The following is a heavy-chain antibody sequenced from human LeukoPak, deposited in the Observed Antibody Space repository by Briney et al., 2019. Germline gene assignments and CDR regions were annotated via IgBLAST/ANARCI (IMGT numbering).Heavy chain of an antibody. V-gene: IGHV4-30-4*01. CDR1: GGSISSGDHY. D-gene: IGHD4-17*01. CDR3: ARTRGYYGDYALST. J-gene: IGHJ4*02. CDR2: IYYSGST. Sequence: PSQTLSLTCTVSGGSISSGDHYWSWIRQPPGKGLEWIGYIYYSGSTYYNPSLESRLTISVDTSKSQLSLKLRSVTAADTAVHYCARTRGYYGDYALSTWGQGTLVTVSS.